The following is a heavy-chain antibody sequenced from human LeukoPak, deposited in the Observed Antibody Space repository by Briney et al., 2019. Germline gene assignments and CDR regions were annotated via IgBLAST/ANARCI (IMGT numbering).Heavy chain of an antibody. CDR1: GGSISGYF. V-gene: IGHV4-59*01. Sequence: SETLSLTCAVSGGSISGYFWSWIRQPPGTGLEWIGYIYYTGRTNYNPSLNGRVSMSVDTSKNQFSLRLNSVTAADTAVYYCARMGATTPGAANPDYWGQGTLVTVSS. CDR2: IYYTGRT. CDR3: ARMGATTPGAANPDY. J-gene: IGHJ4*02. D-gene: IGHD1-1*01.